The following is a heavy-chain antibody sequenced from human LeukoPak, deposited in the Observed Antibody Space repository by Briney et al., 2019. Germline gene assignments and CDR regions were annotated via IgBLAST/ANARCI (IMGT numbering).Heavy chain of an antibody. D-gene: IGHD6-6*01. CDR2: TYCRSKWYN. Sequence: SQTLSLTCAISGDSVPSNSAAWNWIRQSPTRGLEWLGRTYCRSKWYNDYAVSVKSRIIINPDTSKNQFSLQLNSVTPEDTAVYYCARDPSTARDALDVWGQGTTVTVSS. V-gene: IGHV6-1*01. J-gene: IGHJ6*02. CDR1: GDSVPSNSAA. CDR3: ARDPSTARDALDV.